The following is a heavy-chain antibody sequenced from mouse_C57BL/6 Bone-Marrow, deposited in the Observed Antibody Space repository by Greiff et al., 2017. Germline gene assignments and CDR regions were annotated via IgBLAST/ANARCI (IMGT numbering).Heavy chain of an antibody. CDR2: IDPSDSYT. CDR3: ARGYYYGSSHYAMDY. Sequence: QVQLQQPGAELVKPGASVKLSCKASGYTFTSYWMQWVKQRPGQGLEWIGEIDPSDSYTNYNQKFMGKATLTVDTSSSTAYMQLSSLTSEDSAVYYCARGYYYGSSHYAMDYWGQGTSVTVSS. D-gene: IGHD1-1*01. V-gene: IGHV1-50*01. CDR1: GYTFTSYW. J-gene: IGHJ4*01.